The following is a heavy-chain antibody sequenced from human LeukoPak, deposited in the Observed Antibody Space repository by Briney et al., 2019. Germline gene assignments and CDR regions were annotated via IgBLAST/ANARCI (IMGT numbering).Heavy chain of an antibody. CDR2: IYYSGST. V-gene: IGHV4-31*03. D-gene: IGHD3-22*01. Sequence: SQTLSLTCTVSGGSISSGGYYWSWIRQHPGKGLEWIGYIYYSGSTYYNPSPKSRVTISVDTSKNQFSLRLSSVTAADTAVYYCASGGGSSGPGIYFDYWGQGTLVTVSS. CDR1: GGSISSGGYY. J-gene: IGHJ4*02. CDR3: ASGGGSSGPGIYFDY.